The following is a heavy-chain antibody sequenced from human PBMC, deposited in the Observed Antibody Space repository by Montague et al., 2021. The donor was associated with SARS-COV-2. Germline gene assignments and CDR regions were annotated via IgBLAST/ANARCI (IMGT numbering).Heavy chain of an antibody. CDR3: ARGPDHYDFWSGYYYYYMDV. CDR2: IYYSGCT. Sequence: SETLSLTCTVSGGSISSYYWSWIRQPPGKGLEWIGYIYYSGCTNXNPSLKSRVTISVDTSKNQFSLKLSSVTAADTAAYYCARGPDHYDFWSGYYYYYMDVWGKGTPVTVSS. V-gene: IGHV4-59*01. CDR1: GGSISSYY. J-gene: IGHJ6*03. D-gene: IGHD3-3*01.